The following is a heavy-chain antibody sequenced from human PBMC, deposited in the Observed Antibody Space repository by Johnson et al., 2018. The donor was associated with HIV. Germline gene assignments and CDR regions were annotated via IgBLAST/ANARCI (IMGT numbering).Heavy chain of an antibody. CDR3: ARAGWLQSRVDAFDI. D-gene: IGHD5-24*01. V-gene: IGHV3-30*03. CDR2: ISYDGSNK. Sequence: QVHLVESGGGLVQPGGSLRLSCAASGFTVSYNYMNWVRQAPGKGLEWVAVISYDGSNKHYADSVKGRFTISRDNSKNSLYLQMISLRAEDTAVYYCARAGWLQSRVDAFDIWGQGTMVTVSS. J-gene: IGHJ3*02. CDR1: GFTVSYNY.